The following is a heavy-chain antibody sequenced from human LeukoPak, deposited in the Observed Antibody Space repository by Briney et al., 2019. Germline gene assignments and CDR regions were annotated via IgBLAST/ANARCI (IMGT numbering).Heavy chain of an antibody. J-gene: IGHJ6*02. CDR2: MNPNSGNT. CDR3: ARVRYYYGSGSYFYYYYYYGMDV. V-gene: IGHV1-8*01. D-gene: IGHD3-10*01. Sequence: GASVKVPCKASGYTFTSYDINWVRQATGQGLEWMGWMNPNSGNTGYAQKFQGRVTMTRNTSISTAYMELSSLRSEDTAVYYCARVRYYYGSGSYFYYYYYYGMDVWGQGTTVTVSS. CDR1: GYTFTSYD.